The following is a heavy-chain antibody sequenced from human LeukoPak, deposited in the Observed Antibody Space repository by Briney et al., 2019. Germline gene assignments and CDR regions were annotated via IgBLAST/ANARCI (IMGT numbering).Heavy chain of an antibody. J-gene: IGHJ4*02. Sequence: GGSLRLSCAVSGFIFSDHGFHWVRQAPGKGLEWVAVTRFDGSIKQYADSVKGRFTISRDDSKNTLYLQMNFLKSEDTAVYYCARWGGTRQYYFDYWGQGTLVTVSS. CDR1: GFIFSDHG. CDR2: TRFDGSIK. V-gene: IGHV3-33*01. D-gene: IGHD1-1*01. CDR3: ARWGGTRQYYFDY.